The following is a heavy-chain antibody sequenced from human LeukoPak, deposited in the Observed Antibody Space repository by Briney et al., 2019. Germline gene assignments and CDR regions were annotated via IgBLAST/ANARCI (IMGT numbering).Heavy chain of an antibody. D-gene: IGHD6-19*01. V-gene: IGHV1-69*06. CDR1: GGTFSSYA. CDR2: IIPIFGTA. J-gene: IGHJ4*02. Sequence: SVTVSCKASGGTFSSYAISWVRQAPRQGLEWMGGIIPIFGTANYAQKFQGRVTITADKSTSTAYMELSSLRSEDTAVYYCARGKISYSSGWYYYFDYWGQGTLVTVSS. CDR3: ARGKISYSSGWYYYFDY.